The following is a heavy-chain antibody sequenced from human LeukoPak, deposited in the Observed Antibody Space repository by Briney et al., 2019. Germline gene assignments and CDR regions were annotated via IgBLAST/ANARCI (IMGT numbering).Heavy chain of an antibody. Sequence: SETLSLTCAVYGGSFSGYYWSWIRQPPGKGLEWIGEINHSGSTNYNPSLKSRVIISVDTSTNQFSLKLSSVTAADTAVYYCAGGLTIFGVVIEYYFDYWGQGTLVTVSS. D-gene: IGHD3-3*01. V-gene: IGHV4-34*01. CDR2: INHSGST. J-gene: IGHJ4*02. CDR1: GGSFSGYY. CDR3: AGGLTIFGVVIEYYFDY.